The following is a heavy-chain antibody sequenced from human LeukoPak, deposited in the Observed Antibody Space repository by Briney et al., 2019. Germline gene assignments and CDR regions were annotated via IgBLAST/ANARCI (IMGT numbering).Heavy chain of an antibody. CDR2: IYYSGNT. CDR3: ATTPREYSSTWYYFDY. J-gene: IGHJ4*02. D-gene: IGHD6-13*01. CDR1: GDSISSSSYY. V-gene: IGHV4-39*07. Sequence: ASETLSLTCTVSGDSISSSSYYWGWIRQPPGKGLEWIGSIYYSGNTYYNPSLKSRVTISVDTSKNQFSLNLSSVTAADTAVYYCATTPREYSSTWYYFDYWGQGILVTVSS.